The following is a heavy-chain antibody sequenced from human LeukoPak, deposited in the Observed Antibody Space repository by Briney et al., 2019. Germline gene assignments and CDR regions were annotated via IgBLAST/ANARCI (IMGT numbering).Heavy chain of an antibody. J-gene: IGHJ4*02. Sequence: GGSLRLSCAASKFPFRSYGMHWVRQAPGKGLEWVAFIRYDGSNKYYADSVKGRFTISRDNSKNTLYLRINSLRADDTAVYYCAKSYKVIVEGYKSGYYFDYWGQGTLVTVSS. D-gene: IGHD3-22*01. CDR3: AKSYKVIVEGYKSGYYFDY. V-gene: IGHV3-30*02. CDR1: KFPFRSYG. CDR2: IRYDGSNK.